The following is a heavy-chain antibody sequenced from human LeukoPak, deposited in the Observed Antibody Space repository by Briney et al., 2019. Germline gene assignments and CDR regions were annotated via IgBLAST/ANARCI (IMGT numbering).Heavy chain of an antibody. D-gene: IGHD3-22*01. Sequence: PGGSLRLSCAVSGFTVSSNYMNWVRQAPGKGLEWVSVIYSGGSTYYADSVKGRFTISRDNSKNTLYLQMNSLRAEDTAVYYCARDRGAYYYDTGHWGQGTLVTVSS. V-gene: IGHV3-66*01. CDR3: ARDRGAYYYDTGH. J-gene: IGHJ4*02. CDR2: IYSGGST. CDR1: GFTVSSNY.